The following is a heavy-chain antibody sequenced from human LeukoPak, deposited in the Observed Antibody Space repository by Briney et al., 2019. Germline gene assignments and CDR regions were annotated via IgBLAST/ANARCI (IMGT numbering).Heavy chain of an antibody. CDR3: AREWWDLLQRGVLFY. CDR1: GGTFSSYA. CDR2: IIPSLRTA. Sequence: SVKVSCKASGGTFSSYAITWVRQAPGQGLEWMGGIIPSLRTALYAQQFQGRVTITADESTTTAYMELNSLRSEDTAVHYCAREWWDLLQRGVLFYWGQGTPVTVSS. V-gene: IGHV1-69*13. J-gene: IGHJ4*02. D-gene: IGHD2-15*01.